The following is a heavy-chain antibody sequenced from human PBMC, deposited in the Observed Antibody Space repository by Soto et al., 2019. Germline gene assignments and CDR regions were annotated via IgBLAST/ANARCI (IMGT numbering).Heavy chain of an antibody. D-gene: IGHD2-2*01. CDR2: IYYSVST. Sequence: ETLSLTCTVSGGSISSGSYYWCWIRQPPGKGLEWIGSIYYSVSTYYNPSLKSRVTISVDTSRNQVSLKLSSVTAAESDVYLCQRERYQMLHHYSYGMDVWGQGITVTVS. CDR3: QRERYQMLHHYSYGMDV. CDR1: GGSISSGSYY. V-gene: IGHV4-39*07. J-gene: IGHJ6*02.